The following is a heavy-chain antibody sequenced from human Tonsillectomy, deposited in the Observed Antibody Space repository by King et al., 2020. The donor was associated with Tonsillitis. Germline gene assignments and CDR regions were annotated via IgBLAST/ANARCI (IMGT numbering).Heavy chain of an antibody. V-gene: IGHV2-5*01. J-gene: IGHJ5*02. CDR1: GFSLSTSAVG. CDR2: IYWNDDK. CDR3: GYRRREDDFWSGYYPS. Sequence: ITLKESGPTLVKPTQTLRLTCTFSGFSLSTSAVGVGWIRQPPGKALEWVALIYWNDDKRYSPSLKSRLTITKDTSKNQVVLTLVNVDPADTATYFCGYRRREDDFWSGYYPSWGQGTLVTVSS. D-gene: IGHD3-3*01.